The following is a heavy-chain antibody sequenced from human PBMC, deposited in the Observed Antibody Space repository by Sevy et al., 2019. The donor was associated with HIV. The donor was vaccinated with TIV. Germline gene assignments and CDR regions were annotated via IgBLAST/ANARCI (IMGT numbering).Heavy chain of an antibody. CDR3: ARTSRGIVVVAAAQHYYGMDV. V-gene: IGHV7-4-1*02. D-gene: IGHD2-2*01. CDR2: INTNTGNP. J-gene: IGHJ6*02. Sequence: ASVKVSCKASGYTFTSYGMNWVRQAPGQGPEWMGWINTNTGNPTYAQGFTGRFVFSLDTSVSTAYLQISSLKAEDTAIYYCARTSRGIVVVAAAQHYYGMDVWGQGTTVTVSS. CDR1: GYTFTSYG.